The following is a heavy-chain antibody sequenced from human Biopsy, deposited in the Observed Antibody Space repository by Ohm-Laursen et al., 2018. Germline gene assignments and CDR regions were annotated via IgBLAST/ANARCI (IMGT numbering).Heavy chain of an antibody. CDR1: GESFNGYY. Sequence: LQTLSLTCAVYGESFNGYYWSWIRQTPGKGLEWIGEINHSGRTNYNPSLKSRVNISADKSNNQFSLKLTSVTSADTAVYFCGNEVHGRDYWGLGALVTVSS. D-gene: IGHD2-15*01. V-gene: IGHV4-34*01. J-gene: IGHJ4*02. CDR2: INHSGRT. CDR3: GNEVHGRDY.